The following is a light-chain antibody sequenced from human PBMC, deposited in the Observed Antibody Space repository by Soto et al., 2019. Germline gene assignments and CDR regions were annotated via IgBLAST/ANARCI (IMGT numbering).Light chain of an antibody. CDR1: SXDVGGYNY. V-gene: IGLV2-14*01. CDR2: EVS. J-gene: IGLJ1*01. CDR3: SSYTSSSTPYV. Sequence: QSALTQPGSVSGSPGQSITISCTGTSXDVGGYNYVSWYQQHPGKAPKLMIYEVSNRPSGVSNRFSGSKSGNTASLTISGLQAEDEADYYCSSYTSSSTPYVFGTGTKDTVL.